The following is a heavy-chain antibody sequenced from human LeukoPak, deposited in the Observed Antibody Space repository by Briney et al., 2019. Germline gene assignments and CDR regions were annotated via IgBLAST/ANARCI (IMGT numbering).Heavy chain of an antibody. CDR1: GFTFSSYS. Sequence: PGGSLRLSCAASGFTFSSYSLNWVRQAPGKGLEWVSYISSSSSTIYYADSVKDRFTISRDNAKNSLYLQMNSLRAEDTAVYYCARVWNYDFWSGSHGAFDIWGQGTMVTVSS. CDR3: ARVWNYDFWSGSHGAFDI. D-gene: IGHD3-3*01. V-gene: IGHV3-48*01. CDR2: ISSSSSTI. J-gene: IGHJ3*02.